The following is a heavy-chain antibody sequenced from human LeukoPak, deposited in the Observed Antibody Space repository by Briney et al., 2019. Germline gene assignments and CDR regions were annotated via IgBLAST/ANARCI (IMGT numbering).Heavy chain of an antibody. Sequence: SETLSITCTVSGGSISSYYWSWIRQPPGKGLEWIGYIYYSGSTNYNPSLKSRVTISVDTSKNQFSLKLSSVTAADTAVYYCARERYSYGPGYFDLWGRGTLVTVSS. V-gene: IGHV4-59*01. CDR3: ARERYSYGPGYFDL. CDR1: GGSISSYY. CDR2: IYYSGST. J-gene: IGHJ2*01. D-gene: IGHD5-18*01.